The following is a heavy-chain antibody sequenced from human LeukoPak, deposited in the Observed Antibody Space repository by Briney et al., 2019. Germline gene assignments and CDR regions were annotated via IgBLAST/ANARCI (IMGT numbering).Heavy chain of an antibody. V-gene: IGHV3-30-3*01. Sequence: GGSLRLSCAASGFTFSSYAMHWVRQAPGKGLEWVAVISYDGSNKYYADSVKGRFTISRDNAKNSLYLQMNSLRAEDTAVYYCAREMTTVTSEGMDVWGQGTTVTVSS. CDR1: GFTFSSYA. CDR3: AREMTTVTSEGMDV. D-gene: IGHD4-17*01. J-gene: IGHJ6*02. CDR2: ISYDGSNK.